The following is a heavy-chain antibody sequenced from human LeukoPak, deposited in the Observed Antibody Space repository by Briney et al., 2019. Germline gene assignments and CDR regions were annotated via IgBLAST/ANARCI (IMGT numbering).Heavy chain of an antibody. CDR3: ARSELGYYYYYMDV. Sequence: GGSLRLSCAGSGFTFSNYNMNWVRQAPGKGLEWVSSISSSSSYIYYADSVKGRFTISRDNAKNSLYLQMNSLRAEDTGVYYCARSELGYYYYYMDVRGKGTTVTVSS. CDR2: ISSSSSYI. CDR1: GFTFSNYN. V-gene: IGHV3-21*01. J-gene: IGHJ6*03. D-gene: IGHD7-27*01.